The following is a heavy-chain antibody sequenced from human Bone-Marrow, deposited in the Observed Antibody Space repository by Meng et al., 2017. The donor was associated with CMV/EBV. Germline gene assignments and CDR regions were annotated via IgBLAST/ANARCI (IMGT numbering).Heavy chain of an antibody. CDR3: AREPYYYDSSGYYPGYYGMDV. Sequence: ASVKVSCKASGYTFTSYGISWVRQAPGQGLEWMGWINPNSGGTNYAQKFQGRVTMTRDTSISTAYMELSRLRSDDTAVYYCAREPYYYDSSGYYPGYYGMDVWGQGTTVTVSS. D-gene: IGHD3-22*01. CDR1: GYTFTSYG. J-gene: IGHJ6*02. V-gene: IGHV1-2*02. CDR2: INPNSGGT.